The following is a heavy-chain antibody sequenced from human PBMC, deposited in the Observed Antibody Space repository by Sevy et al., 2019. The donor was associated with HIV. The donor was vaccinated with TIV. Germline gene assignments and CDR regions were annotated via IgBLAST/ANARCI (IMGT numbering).Heavy chain of an antibody. D-gene: IGHD6-6*01. J-gene: IGHJ6*02. CDR2: IKQDGSEK. V-gene: IGHV3-7*01. CDR1: GFTFSSYW. CDR3: ARVTAARIYYYYYGMDV. Sequence: GGSLRLSCAASGFTFSSYWMSWVSQAPGKGLEWVANIKQDGSEKYYVDSVKGRFTISRDNAKNSLYLQMNSLRAEDTAVYYCARVTAARIYYYYYGMDVWGQGTTVTVSS.